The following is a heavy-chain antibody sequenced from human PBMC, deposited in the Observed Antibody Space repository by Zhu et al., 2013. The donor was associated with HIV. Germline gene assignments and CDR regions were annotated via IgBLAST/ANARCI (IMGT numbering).Heavy chain of an antibody. CDR2: INPSGGST. V-gene: IGHV1-46*03. CDR1: GYTFTSYY. D-gene: IGHD1-20*01. J-gene: IGHJ4*02. Sequence: QVQLVQSGAEVKKPGASVKVSCKASGYTFTSYYMHWVRQAPGQGLEWMGIINPSGGSTSYAQKFQGRVTMTRDTSTSTVYMELSSLRSEDTAVYYCARDPNFVNWNRLPSDYWGQGTLVTVSS. CDR3: ARDPNFVNWNRLPSDY.